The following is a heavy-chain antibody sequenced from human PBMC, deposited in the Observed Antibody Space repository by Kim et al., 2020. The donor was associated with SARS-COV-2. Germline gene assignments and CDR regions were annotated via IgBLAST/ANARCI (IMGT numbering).Heavy chain of an antibody. CDR3: ARLPDYFGSGAFDY. Sequence: SETLSLTCTVSGGSFSTSSYYWGWIRQSPGKGLEWIGSIFYIRSTYYNPSLKSRVTISVDTSKNQFSLKLTSVTAADTAVYYCARLPDYFGSGAFDYWGQGTLVTVSS. CDR1: GGSFSTSSYY. CDR2: IFYIRST. J-gene: IGHJ4*02. D-gene: IGHD3-10*01. V-gene: IGHV4-39*01.